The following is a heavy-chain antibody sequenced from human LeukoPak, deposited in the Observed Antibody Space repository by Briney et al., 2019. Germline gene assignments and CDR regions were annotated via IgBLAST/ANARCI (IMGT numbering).Heavy chain of an antibody. CDR2: ISSSSSTI. D-gene: IGHD2-15*01. Sequence: GGSLRLSCVVSGLTVSSYSMNWVRQAPGKGLEWVSYISSSSSTIYYADSVKGRFTISRDYAKNSLYLQMNSLRDEDSAGYYWARARASGRSGFDLWGQGTLVTVSS. J-gene: IGHJ4*02. CDR3: ARARASGRSGFDL. CDR1: GLTVSSYS. V-gene: IGHV3-48*02.